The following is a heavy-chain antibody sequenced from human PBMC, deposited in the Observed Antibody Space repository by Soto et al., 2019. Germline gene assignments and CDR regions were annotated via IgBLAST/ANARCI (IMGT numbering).Heavy chain of an antibody. V-gene: IGHV3-74*01. CDR2: INSDGSST. Sequence: GGSLRLSCAASGFTFSSYWMHWVRQAPGKGLVWVPRINSDGSSTSYADSVKGRFTISRDNAKNTLYLQMNSLRAEDTAVYYCARGAAAGTGIYYYYYYMDVWGKGTTVTVSS. J-gene: IGHJ6*03. D-gene: IGHD6-13*01. CDR3: ARGAAAGTGIYYYYYYMDV. CDR1: GFTFSSYW.